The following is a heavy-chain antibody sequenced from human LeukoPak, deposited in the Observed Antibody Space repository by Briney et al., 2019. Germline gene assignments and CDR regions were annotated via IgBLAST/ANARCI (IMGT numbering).Heavy chain of an antibody. CDR1: GGSISSYY. V-gene: IGHV4-59*01. CDR3: ARAQAYGSGSYYSSHFDY. J-gene: IGHJ4*02. Sequence: SETLSLTCTVSGGSISSYYWSWIRQPPGKGLEWIGYIYYSGSTNYNPSLKSRVTISVDTSKNQSSLKLSSVTAADTAVYFCARAQAYGSGSYYSSHFDYWGQGTLVTVSS. CDR2: IYYSGST. D-gene: IGHD3-10*01.